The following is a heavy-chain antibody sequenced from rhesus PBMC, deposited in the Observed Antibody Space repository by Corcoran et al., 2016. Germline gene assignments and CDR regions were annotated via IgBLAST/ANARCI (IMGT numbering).Heavy chain of an antibody. Sequence: EVQLVESGGGLAKPGGSLSLSCAASGFTFLRYAFPWGRQAPGKGLQWVSAISSGDNTYYADSVRGRFTISRDNSKNTLSLQMSSLRAEDTAVYYCVRGEYNYGYGLDSWGQGVVVTVSS. J-gene: IGHJ6*01. CDR2: ISSGDNT. V-gene: IGHV3-103*01. CDR3: VRGEYNYGYGLDS. D-gene: IGHD5-36*01. CDR1: GFTFLRYA.